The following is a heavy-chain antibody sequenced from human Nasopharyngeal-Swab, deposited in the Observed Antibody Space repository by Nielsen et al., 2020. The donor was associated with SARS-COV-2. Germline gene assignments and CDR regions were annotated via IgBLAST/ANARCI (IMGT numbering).Heavy chain of an antibody. J-gene: IGHJ6*02. D-gene: IGHD2-15*01. CDR3: AKDGVYCSGGSCQRYYYYYGMDV. CDR1: GFTFDDYA. CDR2: ISGDGGST. Sequence: GESLKISCAASGFTFDDYAMHWVRQAPGKGLEWVSLISGDGGSTYYADSVKGRFTISRDNSKNSLYLQMNSLRTEDTALYYCAKDGVYCSGGSCQRYYYYYGMDVWGQGTTVTVSS. V-gene: IGHV3-43*02.